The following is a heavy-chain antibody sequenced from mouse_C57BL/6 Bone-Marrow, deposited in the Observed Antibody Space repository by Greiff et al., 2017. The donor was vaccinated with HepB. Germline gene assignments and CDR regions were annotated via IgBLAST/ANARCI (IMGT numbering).Heavy chain of an antibody. CDR2: IHPNSGST. V-gene: IGHV1-64*01. Sequence: VQLQQSGAELVKPGASVKLSCKASGYTFTSYWMHWVKQRPGQGLEWIGMIHPNSGSTNYNEKFKSKATLTVDKSSSTAYMQLSSLTSEDSAVYYCARNQSYYFDYWGQGTTLTVSS. CDR1: GYTFTSYW. CDR3: ARNQSYYFDY. J-gene: IGHJ2*01.